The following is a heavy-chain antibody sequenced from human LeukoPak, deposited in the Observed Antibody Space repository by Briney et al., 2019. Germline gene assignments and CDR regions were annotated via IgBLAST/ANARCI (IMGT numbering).Heavy chain of an antibody. Sequence: PSQTLSLTCTVSGGSLSSGGYYWSWIRQHPGKGLEWIGYIYYSGSTYYNPSLKSRVTISVDTSKNQFSLKLSSVTAADTAVYYCAGGRHSSSSGGYYYYYMDVWGKGTTVTVSS. V-gene: IGHV4-31*03. D-gene: IGHD6-6*01. J-gene: IGHJ6*03. CDR1: GGSLSSGGYY. CDR3: AGGRHSSSSGGYYYYYMDV. CDR2: IYYSGST.